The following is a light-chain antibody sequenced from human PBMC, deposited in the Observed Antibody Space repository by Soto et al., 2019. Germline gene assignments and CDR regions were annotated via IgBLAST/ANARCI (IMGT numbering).Light chain of an antibody. J-gene: IGLJ2*01. CDR1: SSNIGSNT. Sequence: QSVLTQPPSASGTPGQRVTISCSGSSSNIGSNTVSWFQHLPGTAPKLLIFTTNQRPSGVPDRFSGSKSGTSASLTISGLQSGDEADYYCAAWDDSLSSPVFGGGTKLTVL. CDR3: AAWDDSLSSPV. CDR2: TTN. V-gene: IGLV1-44*01.